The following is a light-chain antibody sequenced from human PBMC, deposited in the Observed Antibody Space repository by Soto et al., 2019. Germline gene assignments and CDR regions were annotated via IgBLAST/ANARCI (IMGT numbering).Light chain of an antibody. CDR1: QSVGSY. CDR2: DAS. J-gene: IGKJ5*01. V-gene: IGKV3-11*01. CDR3: QQRNNWPRIT. Sequence: EVLLTQSPATLSLSPGERATLSCRASQSVGSYLAWYQQKPGQAPRLLIYDASKRATDIPTRFSGSGSGTDFTLTISSLEPEDSAVYYCQQRNNWPRITFGQGTRLEIK.